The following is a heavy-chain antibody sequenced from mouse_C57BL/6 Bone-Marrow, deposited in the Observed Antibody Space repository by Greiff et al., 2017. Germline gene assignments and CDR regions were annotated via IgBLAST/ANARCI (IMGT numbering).Heavy chain of an antibody. CDR3: ARGGSYWYFDV. J-gene: IGHJ1*03. V-gene: IGHV1-64*01. CDR2: IHPNSGST. CDR1: GYTFTSYW. Sequence: QVQLQQPGAELVKPGASVKLSCKASGYTFTSYWIHWVKQRPGQGLEWIGMIHPNSGSTNYNEKFKSKATLTVDKSSSTAYMQLSSLTSEDSAVYYCARGGSYWYFDVWGTGTTVTVSS.